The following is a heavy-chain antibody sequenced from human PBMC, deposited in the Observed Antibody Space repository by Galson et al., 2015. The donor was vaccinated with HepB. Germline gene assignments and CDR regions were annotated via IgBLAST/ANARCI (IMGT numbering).Heavy chain of an antibody. Sequence: SLRLSCAASGFTFGNYAMSWVRQAPGKGLEWVSLFSGGGGSTYYADSVKGRFTISRDNSKNTLYLQMNSLRAGDTAVYYCAKGGYYSGMGDAFDIWGQGTMVTVSS. V-gene: IGHV3-23*01. CDR2: FSGGGGST. CDR1: GFTFGNYA. CDR3: AKGGYYSGMGDAFDI. D-gene: IGHD2-15*01. J-gene: IGHJ3*02.